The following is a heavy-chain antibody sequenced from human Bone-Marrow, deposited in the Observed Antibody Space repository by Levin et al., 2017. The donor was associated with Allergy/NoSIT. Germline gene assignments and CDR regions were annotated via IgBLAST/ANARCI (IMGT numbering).Heavy chain of an antibody. Sequence: PGGSLRLSCTASGFTFGDYAMSWFRQAPGKGLEWVGFIRSKAYGGTTEYAASVKGRFTISRDDSKSIAYLQMNSLKTEDTAVYYCTSLRANFLRWLQSYYWGQGTLVTVSS. CDR2: IRSKAYGGTT. J-gene: IGHJ4*02. CDR1: GFTFGDYA. V-gene: IGHV3-49*03. D-gene: IGHD5-24*01. CDR3: TSLRANFLRWLQSYY.